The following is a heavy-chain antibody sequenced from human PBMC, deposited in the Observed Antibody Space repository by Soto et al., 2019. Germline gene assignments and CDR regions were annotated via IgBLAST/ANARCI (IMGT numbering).Heavy chain of an antibody. V-gene: IGHV3-23*01. CDR1: GFTFSSYA. CDR3: AKDNLAPYSKGWAIRFDP. CDR2: IGGSGSYT. D-gene: IGHD6-19*01. Sequence: DVHLLESGGGLVQPGGSLRLSCAASGFTFSSYAMGWVRQAPGEGLEWVSSIGGSGSYTYYADSVKGRFTISRDNFKNTLYLQMNSLRAEDTAVYYCAKDNLAPYSKGWAIRFDPWGQGTLVTVSS. J-gene: IGHJ5*02.